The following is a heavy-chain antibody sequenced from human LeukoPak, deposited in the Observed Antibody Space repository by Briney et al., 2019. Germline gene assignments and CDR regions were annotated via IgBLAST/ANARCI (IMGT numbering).Heavy chain of an antibody. Sequence: GGSLRLSCAASGFTFNHYGMHWVRQTPDKGLEWVAFIRYDGSNQYYADSVKGRFIISRDNSKSTLHLEMNSLRTIDTAVYYCAKVSLVMTNDAFDIWGQGTMVTVSS. V-gene: IGHV3-30*02. J-gene: IGHJ3*02. CDR3: AKVSLVMTNDAFDI. CDR1: GFTFNHYG. CDR2: IRYDGSNQ. D-gene: IGHD3-16*01.